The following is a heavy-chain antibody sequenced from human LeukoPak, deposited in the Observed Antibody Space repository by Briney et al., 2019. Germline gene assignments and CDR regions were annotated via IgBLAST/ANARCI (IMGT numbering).Heavy chain of an antibody. D-gene: IGHD3-3*01. J-gene: IGHJ6*02. Sequence: GSLRLSCAASGFTFSSYAMSWVRQPPGEGLEWIGSIYYSGSTYYNPSLKSRVTISVDTSKNQFSLKLSSVTAADTAVYYCARRGGSIFGNYDFWSGYPRGHYYGMDVWGQGTTVTVSS. CDR2: IYYSGST. CDR1: GFTFSSYA. CDR3: ARRGGSIFGNYDFWSGYPRGHYYGMDV. V-gene: IGHV4-39*01.